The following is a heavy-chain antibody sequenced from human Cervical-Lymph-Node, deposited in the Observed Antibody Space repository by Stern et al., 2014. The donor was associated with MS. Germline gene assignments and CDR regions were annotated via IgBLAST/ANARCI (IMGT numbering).Heavy chain of an antibody. D-gene: IGHD4-23*01. V-gene: IGHV3-7*01. CDR2: TKQDGSEE. Sequence: EVQLVESGGGLVQPGGSLRLSCAASGFSFSTYWMSWVRQAPGKGLEWVANTKQDGSEEDYTDSVKGRFTISRDNAKNSLYLQMNNLRAEDTAVYYCATILTGGRWFDYWGQGTLVTVSS. J-gene: IGHJ4*02. CDR1: GFSFSTYW. CDR3: ATILTGGRWFDY.